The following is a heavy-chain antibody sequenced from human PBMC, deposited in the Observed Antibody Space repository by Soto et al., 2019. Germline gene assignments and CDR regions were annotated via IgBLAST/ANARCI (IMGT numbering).Heavy chain of an antibody. Sequence: QVQLQESGPGLVKPSETLSLTCTVSGGSISDYYWSWIRQPPGKGLEWIGYIYHSGSTNYNPSLESRVTISVDTSKNQFSLKLSSVTAGDTAVYYCARKAKLSYYMDVWGKGTTVTVSS. CDR1: GGSISDYY. CDR2: IYHSGST. CDR3: ARKAKLSYYMDV. D-gene: IGHD3-16*02. V-gene: IGHV4-59*01. J-gene: IGHJ6*03.